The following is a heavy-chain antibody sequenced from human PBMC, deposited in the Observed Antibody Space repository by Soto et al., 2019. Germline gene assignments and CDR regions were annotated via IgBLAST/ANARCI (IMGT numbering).Heavy chain of an antibody. Sequence: SETLSLTCTVSGGSISSYYWSWIRQPPGKGLEWIGYIYYSGSTNYNPSLKSRVTISVDTSKNQFSLKLSSVTAADTAVYYCARTYSSSWYSFGYYGMDVWGQGTTVTSP. CDR3: ARTYSSSWYSFGYYGMDV. CDR1: GGSISSYY. CDR2: IYYSGST. J-gene: IGHJ6*02. D-gene: IGHD6-13*01. V-gene: IGHV4-59*08.